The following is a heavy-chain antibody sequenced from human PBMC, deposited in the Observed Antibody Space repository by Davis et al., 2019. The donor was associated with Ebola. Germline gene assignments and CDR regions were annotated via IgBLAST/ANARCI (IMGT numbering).Heavy chain of an antibody. J-gene: IGHJ5*02. CDR3: AKDNPLRWFGP. D-gene: IGHD1-14*01. Sequence: MPSETLSLTCTVSGGSITSYQRNWVRQSPGKGLEWLGSIHSSGTTNYNPSLKSRVTISMDTSQNQFSLRLNSVTPADTAVYYCAKDNPLRWFGPWGQGTLVTVSS. CDR2: IHSSGTT. CDR1: GGSITSYQ. V-gene: IGHV4-59*01.